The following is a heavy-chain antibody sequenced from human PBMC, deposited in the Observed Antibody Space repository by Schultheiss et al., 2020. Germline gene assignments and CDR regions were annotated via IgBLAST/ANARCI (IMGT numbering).Heavy chain of an antibody. J-gene: IGHJ6*02. CDR1: GFTFSSYG. Sequence: GGSLRLSCAASGFTFSSYGMHWVRQAPGKGLEWVAVIWYDGSNKYYADSVKGRFTISRDNSKNTLYLQMNSLRAEDTAVYYCARGLLDDYRKSSGMDVWGQGTTVTVSS. CDR2: IWYDGSNK. D-gene: IGHD4-11*01. CDR3: ARGLLDDYRKSSGMDV. V-gene: IGHV3-33*01.